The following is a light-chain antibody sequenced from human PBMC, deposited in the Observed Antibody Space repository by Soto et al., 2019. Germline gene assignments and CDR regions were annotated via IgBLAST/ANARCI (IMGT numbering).Light chain of an antibody. CDR1: QSGFYSSNDKNY. V-gene: IGKV4-1*01. Sequence: DIVMTQSPDSLAVSLGERATINCKSSQSGFYSSNDKNYLAWYQQKPGQPPKLLIYWASTRESGVPDRFSGSGSGTAFTLTISSLQAEDAAVYYGQQYHRPWTFGQGTKVEIK. J-gene: IGKJ1*01. CDR3: QQYHRPWT. CDR2: WAS.